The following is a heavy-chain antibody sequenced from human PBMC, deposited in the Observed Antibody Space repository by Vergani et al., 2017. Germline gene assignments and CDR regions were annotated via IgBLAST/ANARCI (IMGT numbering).Heavy chain of an antibody. CDR2: ISGSGGST. J-gene: IGHJ6*02. CDR3: AKANPRNSGYDDLYDYHAMDV. V-gene: IGHV3-23*01. CDR1: GFTFNHYA. Sequence: EVQLLESGGDLVQPGGSLRLSCAASGFTFNHYAMNWVRQAPGKGLEWVSGISGSGGSTYYAGSVKGRFTISRDSSKNTLYLQMNSLSAGVTAVYYCAKANPRNSGYDDLYDYHAMDVWGQGTTVTVSS. D-gene: IGHD5-12*01.